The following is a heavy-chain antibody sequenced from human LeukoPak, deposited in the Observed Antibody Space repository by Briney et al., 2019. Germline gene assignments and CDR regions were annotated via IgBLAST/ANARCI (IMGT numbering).Heavy chain of an antibody. CDR2: ISGSGGST. Sequence: PGGSLRLSCAASGFTFSTYAMSWVRQAPGKGLEWVSAISGSGGSTYYADSVKGRFTISRDNSKNTLYLQMNSLRAEDTAVYYCARVITPGPEIGRYFDSYYYMDVWGKGTTVTISS. V-gene: IGHV3-23*01. CDR3: ARVITPGPEIGRYFDSYYYMDV. J-gene: IGHJ6*03. D-gene: IGHD3-9*01. CDR1: GFTFSTYA.